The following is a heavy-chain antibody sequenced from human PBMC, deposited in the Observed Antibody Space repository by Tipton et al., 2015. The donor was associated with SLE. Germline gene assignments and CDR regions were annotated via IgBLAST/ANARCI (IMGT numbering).Heavy chain of an antibody. CDR2: IFYGGGT. CDR3: AKEGRYSSGWYGRNWFDP. D-gene: IGHD6-19*01. V-gene: IGHV4-59*01. Sequence: TLSLTCTVSGGTIVNYFWTWIRQPPGKGLEFIGNIFYGGGTTYSPSLKSRLTISVDTSKNQLSLRLGSVTAADTAVYYCAKEGRYSSGWYGRNWFDPWGQGTLATVSS. CDR1: GGTIVNYF. J-gene: IGHJ5*02.